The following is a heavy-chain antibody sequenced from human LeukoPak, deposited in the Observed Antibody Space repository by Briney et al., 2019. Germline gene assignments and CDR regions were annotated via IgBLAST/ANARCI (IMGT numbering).Heavy chain of an antibody. Sequence: GGSLKLSCAASGFTFSGSAMHWVRQASGKGLEWAGRIRSKANSYATAYAASVKGRFTISRDDSKNTAYLQMNSLKTEDTAVYYCTSRMTTYDYYYYYGMDVWGQGTTVTVSS. D-gene: IGHD1-1*01. CDR3: TSRMTTYDYYYYYGMDV. J-gene: IGHJ6*02. V-gene: IGHV3-73*01. CDR1: GFTFSGSA. CDR2: IRSKANSYAT.